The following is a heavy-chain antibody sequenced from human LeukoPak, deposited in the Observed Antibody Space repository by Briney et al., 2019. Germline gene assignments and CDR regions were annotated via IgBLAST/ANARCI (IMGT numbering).Heavy chain of an antibody. CDR3: AREASSEGAFDI. J-gene: IGHJ3*02. Sequence: GGSLRLSCAASGFTFSHYYMSWVRQAPGKGLEWVSVIYSGGSTYYADSVKGRFTISRDNSKNTLYLQMNSLRAEDTAVYYCAREASSEGAFDIWGQGTMVTVSS. V-gene: IGHV3-53*01. CDR1: GFTFSHYY. D-gene: IGHD5-12*01. CDR2: IYSGGST.